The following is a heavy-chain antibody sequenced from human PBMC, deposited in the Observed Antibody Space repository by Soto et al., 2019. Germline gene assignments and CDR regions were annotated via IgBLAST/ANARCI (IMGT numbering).Heavy chain of an antibody. CDR1: GYTFTSYY. CDR2: INPSGGST. J-gene: IGHJ3*02. D-gene: IGHD5-18*01. CDR3: ARFRRGYSKREPHDAFDI. V-gene: IGHV1-46*01. Sequence: QVQLVQSGAEVKKPGASVKVSCKASGYTFTSYYMHWVRQAPGQGLEWMGIINPSGGSTSYAQKFQGRVTMTRDTSTSTVYMELSSLRSEDTAVYYCARFRRGYSKREPHDAFDIWGQGTMVTVSS.